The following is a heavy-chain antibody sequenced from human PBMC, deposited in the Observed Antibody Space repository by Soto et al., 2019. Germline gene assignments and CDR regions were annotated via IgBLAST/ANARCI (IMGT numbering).Heavy chain of an antibody. V-gene: IGHV1-69*02. CDR2: VNPIVSMS. CDR1: GDTFSFYT. Sequence: QVQLVQSGAEVKKPGSSVKVSCKASGDTFSFYTINWVRQAPGLGLEWMGRVNPIVSMSNYAPKFQGRVTITADKSTNKAYMQRSSLRSEDTAIYYCAASYGSGYRAFDYWGQGALVTVSS. D-gene: IGHD3-10*01. J-gene: IGHJ4*02. CDR3: AASYGSGYRAFDY.